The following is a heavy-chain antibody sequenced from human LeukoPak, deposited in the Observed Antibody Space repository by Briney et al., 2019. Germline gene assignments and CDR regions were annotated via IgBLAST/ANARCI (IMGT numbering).Heavy chain of an antibody. J-gene: IGHJ4*02. Sequence: GGSLRLPCAASGFTFSNYAMSWVRQAPGKGLEWVSSIGGSGDKTYYADSVKGRFTISRDNSKNTLYLQMNSLRAEDTAIYYCANAAFYYTSGTYVWGQGTLVTVSS. CDR3: ANAAFYYTSGTYV. D-gene: IGHD3-10*01. V-gene: IGHV3-23*01. CDR1: GFTFSNYA. CDR2: IGGSGDKT.